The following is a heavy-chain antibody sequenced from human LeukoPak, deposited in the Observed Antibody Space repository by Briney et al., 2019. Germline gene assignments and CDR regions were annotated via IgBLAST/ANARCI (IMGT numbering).Heavy chain of an antibody. V-gene: IGHV1-24*01. Sequence: ASVKVSCKVSGYTLTELSMHWVRQAPGKGLEWMGGFDPEDGETIYAQKFQGRVTMTEDTSTDTAYMELSNLRSEDTAVYYCATDGESGGYSFKNAFDIWGQGTMVTVSS. CDR3: ATDGESGGYSFKNAFDI. J-gene: IGHJ3*02. CDR1: GYTLTELS. CDR2: FDPEDGET. D-gene: IGHD5-18*01.